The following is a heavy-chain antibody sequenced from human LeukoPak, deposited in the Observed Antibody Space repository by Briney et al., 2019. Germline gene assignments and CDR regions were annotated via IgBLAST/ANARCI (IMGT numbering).Heavy chain of an antibody. D-gene: IGHD3-22*01. CDR1: GFVFSSYD. J-gene: IGHJ4*02. Sequence: GGSLRLSCAASGFVFSSYDMNWVRQAPGKGLEWVSCFKSSSYIYYADSVRGRFTISRDTAKNSLFLQMNSLRDEDTAVYYCAREALSGYYIDYWGQGTLVAVSS. CDR2: FKSSSYI. V-gene: IGHV3-21*01. CDR3: AREALSGYYIDY.